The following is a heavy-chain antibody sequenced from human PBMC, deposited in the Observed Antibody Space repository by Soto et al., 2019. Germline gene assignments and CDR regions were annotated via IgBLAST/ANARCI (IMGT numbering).Heavy chain of an antibody. CDR2: ISGDGNDK. J-gene: IGHJ4*02. Sequence: QVQLVESGGGVVQPGRSLRLSCAASGFIFRNFGMHWVRRAPGKGLEWVATISGDGNDKYYPDSMKGRFTISRDNFNNTLYLQLNSLRPEDTAVYHCVQGASTAHQTLDSWGQGVLVTVSS. V-gene: IGHV3-30*03. CDR1: GFIFRNFG. CDR3: VQGASTAHQTLDS. D-gene: IGHD1-26*01.